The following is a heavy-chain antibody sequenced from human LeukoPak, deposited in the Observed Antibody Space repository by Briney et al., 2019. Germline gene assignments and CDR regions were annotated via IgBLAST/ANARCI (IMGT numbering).Heavy chain of an antibody. CDR2: IIPIFGTA. CDR1: GGTFISYA. V-gene: IGHV1-69*05. CDR3: ASQPYYYDSSGYSRAEDY. Sequence: SAKVSCKASGGTFISYAISWVRQAPGQGLEWMGGIIPIFGTANYAQKFQGRVTITTDESTSTAYMELSSLRSKDTAVYCCASQPYYYDSSGYSRAEDYWGQGTLVTVSS. D-gene: IGHD3-22*01. J-gene: IGHJ4*02.